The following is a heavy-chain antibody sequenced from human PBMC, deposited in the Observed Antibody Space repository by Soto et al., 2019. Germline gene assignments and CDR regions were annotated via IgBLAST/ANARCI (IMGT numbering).Heavy chain of an antibody. CDR3: AKARHDAASDY. J-gene: IGHJ4*01. CDR1: GFNFSDWW. CDR2: INRDGTFT. Sequence: PGGSLRLSCAASGFNFSDWWMHWVRQAPGEGLEWVSCINRDGTFTNYADSVKGRFTISRDNARNTVLLQLNSLRAEDTATYSCAKARHDAASDYWGQGTRVTVSS. D-gene: IGHD6-13*01. V-gene: IGHV3-74*01.